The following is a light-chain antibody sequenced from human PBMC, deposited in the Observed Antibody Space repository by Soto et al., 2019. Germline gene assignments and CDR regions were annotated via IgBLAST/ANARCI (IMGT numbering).Light chain of an antibody. CDR1: SSDAGGYNY. CDR3: SSYTCSSTVGG. CDR2: EVS. Sequence: QSALTQPASVSGSPGQSIPISCTGTSSDAGGYNYVSWYQQHPGKAPKRMIYEVSNRPSGVSNRFSGSKSGNTASLTISGLQAEDEADYYCSSYTCSSTVGGFGTGTKVTV. V-gene: IGLV2-14*01. J-gene: IGLJ1*01.